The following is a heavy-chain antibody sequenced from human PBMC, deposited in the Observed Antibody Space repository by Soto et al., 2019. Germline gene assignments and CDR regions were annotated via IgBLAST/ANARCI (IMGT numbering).Heavy chain of an antibody. V-gene: IGHV1-3*01. CDR3: ARAWVVVTAPDY. Sequence: ASVKVSCKASGYTFTSYGISWVRQAPGQGLEWMGWINAGNGNTKYSQKFQGRVTITRDTSASTAYMELSSLRSEDTAVYYCARAWVVVTAPDYWGQGTLVTVS. CDR2: INAGNGNT. J-gene: IGHJ4*02. CDR1: GYTFTSYG. D-gene: IGHD2-21*02.